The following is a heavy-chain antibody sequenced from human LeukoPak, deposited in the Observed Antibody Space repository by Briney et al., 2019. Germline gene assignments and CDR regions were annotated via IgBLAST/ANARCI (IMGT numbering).Heavy chain of an antibody. CDR2: IYYSGST. CDR3: ARHIVVVPATPGKLSAGHRNWFDP. CDR1: GGSISSGGYY. Sequence: TLSLTCTVSGGSISSGGYYWSWIRQHPGKGLEWIGYIYYSGSTYYNPSLKSRVTISVDTSKNQFSLKLSSVTAADTAVYYCARHIVVVPATPGKLSAGHRNWFDPWGQGTLVTVSS. V-gene: IGHV4-31*03. J-gene: IGHJ5*02. D-gene: IGHD2-2*01.